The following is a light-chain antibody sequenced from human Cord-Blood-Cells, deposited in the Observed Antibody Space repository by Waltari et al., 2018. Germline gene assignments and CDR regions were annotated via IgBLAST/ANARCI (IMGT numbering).Light chain of an antibody. CDR1: SSELGGYNY. J-gene: IGLJ1*01. CDR3: CSYAGSYNYV. Sequence: QSALTQPRSVSRSPRQSVPISCTGPSSELGGYNYVSWYQQHPGKAPKLMIYDVSKRPSGVPDRCSGSKSGSTASLTISGLQAEDEADYYCCSYAGSYNYVFGTGTKVTVL. CDR2: DVS. V-gene: IGLV2-11*01.